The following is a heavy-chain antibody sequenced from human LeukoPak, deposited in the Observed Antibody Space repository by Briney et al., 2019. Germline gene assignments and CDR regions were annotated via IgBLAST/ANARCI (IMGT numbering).Heavy chain of an antibody. CDR2: ISSEGKTT. J-gene: IGHJ4*02. V-gene: IGHV3-64D*06. D-gene: IGHD6-13*01. Sequence: GRSLRLSCSASGFIFSPYAMHWVRQAPGKGLEYVSSISSEGKTTYYADSVKGRFTISRDNSKNTLYLQMSSLRPEDTAVYYCVKDRWVDHWGQGTLVTVSS. CDR3: VKDRWVDH. CDR1: GFIFSPYA.